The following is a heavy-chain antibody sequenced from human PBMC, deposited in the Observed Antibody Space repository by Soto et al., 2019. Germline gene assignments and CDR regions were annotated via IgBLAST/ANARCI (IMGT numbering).Heavy chain of an antibody. CDR3: ARDMDGDLNFDY. J-gene: IGHJ4*02. CDR1: GGSISSGGYY. V-gene: IGHV4-31*03. D-gene: IGHD4-17*01. Sequence: PSETLSLTCTVSGGSISSGGYYWSWIRQHPGKGLEWIGYIYYSGSTYYNPSLKSRVTISVDTSKNQLSLKLSSVTAADTAVYYCARDMDGDLNFDYWGQGTLVTVSS. CDR2: IYYSGST.